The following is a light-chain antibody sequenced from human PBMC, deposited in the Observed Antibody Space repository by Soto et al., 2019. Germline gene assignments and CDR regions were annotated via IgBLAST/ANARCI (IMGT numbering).Light chain of an antibody. CDR3: QQANSFPLT. V-gene: IGKV1-12*01. CDR1: QGISSW. J-gene: IGKJ4*01. Sequence: IRMTQSPSSLSASTGDRVTITCRASQGISSWLAWYQQEPEKAPKLVIYDASSLQSGVPSRFSGSGSGTDFTLTISSLQPEDFATYYRQQANSFPLTFGGGTKVDIK. CDR2: DAS.